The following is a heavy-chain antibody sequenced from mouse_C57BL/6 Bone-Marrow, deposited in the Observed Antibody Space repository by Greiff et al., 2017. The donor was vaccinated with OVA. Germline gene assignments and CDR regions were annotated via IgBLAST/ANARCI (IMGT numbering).Heavy chain of an antibody. J-gene: IGHJ2*01. D-gene: IGHD1-1*01. CDR3: ASGLALITTVVATRFDY. Sequence: VQRVESGAELARPGASVKLSCKASGYTFTSYGISWVKQRTGQGLEWIGEIYPRSGNTYYNEKFKGKATLTADKSSSTAYMELRSLTSEDSAVYFCASGLALITTVVATRFDYWGQGTTLTVSS. CDR2: IYPRSGNT. V-gene: IGHV1-81*01. CDR1: GYTFTSYG.